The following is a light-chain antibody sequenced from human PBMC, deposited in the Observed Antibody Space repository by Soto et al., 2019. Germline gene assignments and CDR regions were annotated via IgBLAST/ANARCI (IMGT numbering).Light chain of an antibody. CDR2: EDN. Sequence: SYELTQPPSVSVAPGQTARISCGGNNIGSKSVHWYQQRPGQAPVLIMYEDNDRPSGIPERCSGSNSGNTATLTITRVEAGDEADYYCQVWDSTSDHWVFGGGTQVTVL. CDR3: QVWDSTSDHWV. V-gene: IGLV3-21*02. J-gene: IGLJ3*02. CDR1: NIGSKS.